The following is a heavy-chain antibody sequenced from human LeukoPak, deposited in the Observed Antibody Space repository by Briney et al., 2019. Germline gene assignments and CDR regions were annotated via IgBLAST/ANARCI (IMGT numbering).Heavy chain of an antibody. D-gene: IGHD3-9*01. Sequence: PGGSLRLSCAASGFTFSSYAMSWVRQAPGKGLEGGSAISGSGGSTYYADSVKGRFTISRDNSKDTLYLQMNSLRAEDTAVYYCAKGLDNFDYWGQGTLVTVSS. V-gene: IGHV3-23*01. CDR2: ISGSGGST. CDR3: AKGLDNFDY. J-gene: IGHJ4*02. CDR1: GFTFSSYA.